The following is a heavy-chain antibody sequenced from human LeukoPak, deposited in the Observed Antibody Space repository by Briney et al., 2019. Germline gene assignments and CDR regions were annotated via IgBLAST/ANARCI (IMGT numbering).Heavy chain of an antibody. Sequence: ASVNVSCKASGGTFSGSAISWLRQAPGQGVEGMGGVILIFGTAKYAQKSQGRVKITADESTSTAYMELNSMRSEDSAVYYCARAIVAVTTPNGAFDIWGQGTMVTVSS. V-gene: IGHV1-69*13. D-gene: IGHD2-21*02. CDR2: VILIFGTA. CDR1: GGTFSGSA. CDR3: ARAIVAVTTPNGAFDI. J-gene: IGHJ3*02.